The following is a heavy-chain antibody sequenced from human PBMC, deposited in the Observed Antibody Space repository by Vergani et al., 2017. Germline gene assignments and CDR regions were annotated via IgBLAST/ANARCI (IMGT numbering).Heavy chain of an antibody. J-gene: IGHJ3*02. D-gene: IGHD3-16*01. CDR3: ARQFWVSQGVGAFET. Sequence: QVQLQESGPGLVKPSETLSLPCSVSGYSISRGYYWGWIRQPPGKGLEWIATVFHSGSAYYNPSLRRRVTISVETSKNQFSLRLTTLTAADTAVYYCARQFWVSQGVGAFETWGRGTEVSVSS. CDR1: GYSISRGYY. V-gene: IGHV4-38-2*02. CDR2: VFHSGSA.